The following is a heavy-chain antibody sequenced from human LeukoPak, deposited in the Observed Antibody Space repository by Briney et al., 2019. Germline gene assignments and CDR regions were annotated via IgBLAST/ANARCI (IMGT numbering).Heavy chain of an antibody. CDR2: IYTSGST. Sequence: SQTLSLTCTVSGYAITSGGFSWNWIRQPPGKGLEWIGRIYTSGSTNYNPSLKSRVTISVDTSKNQFSLKLSSVTAADTAVYYCARSTIAVAGKGFDYWGQGTLVTVSS. J-gene: IGHJ4*02. V-gene: IGHV4-61*02. CDR3: ARSTIAVAGKGFDY. CDR1: GYAITSGGFS. D-gene: IGHD6-19*01.